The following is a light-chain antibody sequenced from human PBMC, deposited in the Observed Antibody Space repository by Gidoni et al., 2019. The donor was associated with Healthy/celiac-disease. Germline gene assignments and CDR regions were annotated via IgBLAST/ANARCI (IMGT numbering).Light chain of an antibody. V-gene: IGLV3-25*02. CDR3: QSADSSGTYEV. J-gene: IGLJ2*01. Sequence: SYELTQPPSVSVSPGQTDRITCSGDALPKQYAYWYQQKPGQAPVLVIYKDSERPSGIPERFSGYSSGTTVTLTISGVQAEDEADYYCQSADSSGTYEVFGGGTKLTVL. CDR1: ALPKQY. CDR2: KDS.